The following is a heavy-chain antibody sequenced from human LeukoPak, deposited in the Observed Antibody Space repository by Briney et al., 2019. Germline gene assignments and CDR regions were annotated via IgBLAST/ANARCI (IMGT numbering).Heavy chain of an antibody. CDR2: IPKDGSNK. CDR3: AKARGTSAATGYYYYMDV. V-gene: IGHV3-30*02. J-gene: IGHJ6*03. Sequence: GGSLRLSCAASGFTFSSYGMHWVRQAPGKGLEWVAYIPKDGSNKFYADSVKGRFTISRDNSKNTLSLQMNSLRAEDTALYYCAKARGTSAATGYYYYMDVWADGTTVTVSS. CDR1: GFTFSSYG. D-gene: IGHD2-2*01.